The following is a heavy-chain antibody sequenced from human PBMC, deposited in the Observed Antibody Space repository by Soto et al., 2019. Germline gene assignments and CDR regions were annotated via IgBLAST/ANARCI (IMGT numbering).Heavy chain of an antibody. D-gene: IGHD1-26*01. CDR3: VTVNLVGAAYYFDY. J-gene: IGHJ4*02. Sequence: SETLSLTCTVSGGSIRNGNYYWGWIRQPPGKGLEWIGYVYYSGTTYSHPSLNSRVSISVDTSENQFSLRLTSVTAADTAVYYCVTVNLVGAAYYFDYWGPGTLVTVSS. V-gene: IGHV4-30-4*01. CDR1: GGSIRNGNYY. CDR2: VYYSGTT.